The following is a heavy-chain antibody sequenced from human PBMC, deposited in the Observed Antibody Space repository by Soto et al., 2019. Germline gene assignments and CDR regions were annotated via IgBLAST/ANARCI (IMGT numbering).Heavy chain of an antibody. CDR1: GGSISSYY. J-gene: IGHJ4*02. V-gene: IGHV4-59*01. CDR2: IYYSGST. Sequence: QVQLQESGPGLVKPSETLSLTCTVSGGSISSYYWSWIRQPPGKGLEWIGYIYYSGSTNYNPSLKRRVTISVDTSKNQFSLKLRSVTAADTAVYYCARDLGYWGQGTLVTVSS. CDR3: ARDLGY.